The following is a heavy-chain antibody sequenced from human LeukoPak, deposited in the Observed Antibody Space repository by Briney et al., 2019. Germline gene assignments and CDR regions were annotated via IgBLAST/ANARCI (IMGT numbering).Heavy chain of an antibody. D-gene: IGHD4-17*01. CDR1: SGSISSYY. Sequence: PSETLSLTCTVSSGSISSYYWSWIRQPPGKGLEWIGYIYYSGSTNYNPSLKSRVTISVDTSKNQFSLKLSSVTAADTAVYYCARGGDDYGDYGYYFGYWGQGTLVTVSS. CDR2: IYYSGST. CDR3: ARGGDDYGDYGYYFGY. V-gene: IGHV4-59*01. J-gene: IGHJ4*02.